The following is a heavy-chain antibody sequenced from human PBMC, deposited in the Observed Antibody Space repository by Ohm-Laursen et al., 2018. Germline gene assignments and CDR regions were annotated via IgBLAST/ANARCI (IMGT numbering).Heavy chain of an antibody. CDR2: IWYDGTNK. J-gene: IGHJ4*02. CDR3: SRDHGYSNYWFDY. CDR1: GFTFSSYG. D-gene: IGHD4-11*01. V-gene: IGHV3-33*01. Sequence: SLRLSCAASGFTFSSYGIHWVRQAPGKGLEWVAVIWYDGTNKYYADSVKGRFTISRDNSKNTLYLQMNNLRAEDTAVYYCSRDHGYSNYWFDYWGQGTLVTVSS.